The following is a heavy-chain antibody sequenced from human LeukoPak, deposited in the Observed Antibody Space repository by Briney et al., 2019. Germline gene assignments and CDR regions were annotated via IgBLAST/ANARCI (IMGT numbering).Heavy chain of an antibody. CDR1: GFTFSSYG. D-gene: IGHD1-14*01. V-gene: IGHV3-30*02. CDR2: IRYDGSNR. CDR3: AKRPRTQPYYFDY. Sequence: GGSLRLSCAASGFTFSSYGMHWVRQAPGKGLEWVAFIRYDGSNRYYADSVKGRFTISRDNSKNTLYLQMNSLRAEDTAVYYCAKRPRTQPYYFDYWGQGTLVTVSS. J-gene: IGHJ4*02.